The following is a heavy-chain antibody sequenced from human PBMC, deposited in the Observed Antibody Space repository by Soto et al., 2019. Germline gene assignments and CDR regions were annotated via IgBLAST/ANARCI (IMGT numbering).Heavy chain of an antibody. CDR2: IYPGDSDT. J-gene: IGHJ4*02. D-gene: IGHD6-13*01. CDR1: GYDFTNYW. V-gene: IGHV5-51*01. CDR3: ARLFNPGSAAGLDY. Sequence: PGESLKISWKTSGYDFTNYWIGWVRQMPGKGREWRGIIYPGDSDTRYSPSFQGQITISADKSISTAYLQWSSLKASDTAMYYCARLFNPGSAAGLDYWGKGILVAVS.